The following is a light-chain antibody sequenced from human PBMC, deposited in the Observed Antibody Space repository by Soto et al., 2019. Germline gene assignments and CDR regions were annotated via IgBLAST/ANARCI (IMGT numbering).Light chain of an antibody. CDR3: QQRSNWPPGFT. Sequence: EIVLTQSPATLSLSPGERATLSCRASQSVSSYLAWYQQKPGQAPRLLIYDASNRATGIPARFSGSGSGTDFNLSISSIEPEDFAVYYCQQRSNWPPGFTFGPGTKVDIK. CDR2: DAS. V-gene: IGKV3-11*01. CDR1: QSVSSY. J-gene: IGKJ3*01.